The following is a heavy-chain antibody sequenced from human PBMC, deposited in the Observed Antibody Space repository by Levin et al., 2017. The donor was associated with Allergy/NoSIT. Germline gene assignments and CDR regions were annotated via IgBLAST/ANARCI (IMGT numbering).Heavy chain of an antibody. CDR2: INHSGST. D-gene: IGHD3-3*01. J-gene: IGHJ5*02. CDR1: GGSFSGYY. Sequence: PGGSLRLSCAVYGGSFSGYYWSWIRQPPGKGLEWIGEINHSGSTNYNPSLKSRVTISVDTSKNQFSLKLSSVTAADTAVYYCARERREWQKPGYNWFDPWGQGTLVTVSS. CDR3: ARERREWQKPGYNWFDP. V-gene: IGHV4-34*01.